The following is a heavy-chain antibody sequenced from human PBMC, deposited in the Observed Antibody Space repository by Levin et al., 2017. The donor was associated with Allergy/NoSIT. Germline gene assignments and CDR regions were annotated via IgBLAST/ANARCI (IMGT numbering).Heavy chain of an antibody. V-gene: IGHV3-23*01. Sequence: GESLKISCAASGFTFSNYAMTWVRRAPGKGLQWVSGISASGDSTYHADSVKGRFTISRDNSKNTQYLQMNSLRAEDTAVYYCAKSVGGGFASWYDYWGQGTLVTVSS. J-gene: IGHJ4*02. D-gene: IGHD4-23*01. CDR2: ISASGDST. CDR3: AKSVGGGFASWYDY. CDR1: GFTFSNYA.